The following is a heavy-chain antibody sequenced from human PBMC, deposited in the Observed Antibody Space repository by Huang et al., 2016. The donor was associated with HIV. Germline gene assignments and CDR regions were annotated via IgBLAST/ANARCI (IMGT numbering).Heavy chain of an antibody. CDR3: TTSTPDVGAGVLRSAFDI. CDR2: FEPEEVET. CDR1: GYTVSELS. D-gene: IGHD2-15*01. Sequence: QVQLVESGAELKKPGASVRVSCKVSGYTVSELSLHWVRQATEKGLEWMGGFEPEEVETIYAQKLQGRVTMTEDTSTDTAYMELSSLRPEDTAVYYCTTSTPDVGAGVLRSAFDIWGQGTMVTVSS. J-gene: IGHJ3*02. V-gene: IGHV1-24*01.